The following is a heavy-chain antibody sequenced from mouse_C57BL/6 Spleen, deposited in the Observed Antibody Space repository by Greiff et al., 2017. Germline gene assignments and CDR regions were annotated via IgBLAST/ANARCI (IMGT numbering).Heavy chain of an antibody. V-gene: IGHV1-59*01. Sequence: QVQLQQSGAELVRPGTSVKLSCKASGYTFTSYWMHWVKQRPGQGLEWIGVIDPSDSYTNYNQKFKGKATLTVDTSSSTAYMQLSSLTSEDSAVYYCARRGFYYDYDDWYFDVWGTGTTVTVSS. CDR1: GYTFTSYW. D-gene: IGHD2-4*01. J-gene: IGHJ1*03. CDR3: ARRGFYYDYDDWYFDV. CDR2: IDPSDSYT.